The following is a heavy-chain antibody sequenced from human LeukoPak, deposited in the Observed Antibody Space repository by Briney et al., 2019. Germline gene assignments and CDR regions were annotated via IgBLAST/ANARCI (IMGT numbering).Heavy chain of an antibody. CDR3: ARSWSSSSIDY. D-gene: IGHD6-6*01. J-gene: IGHJ4*02. Sequence: GRSLRLSCAASGFTFSSYAMHWVRQAPGKGLEWVAVISYDGSNKYYADSVKGRFTISRDNSKNTLYLQMNSLRAEDTAVYYCARSWSSSSIDYWGQGTLVTVSS. CDR2: ISYDGSNK. CDR1: GFTFSSYA. V-gene: IGHV3-30-3*01.